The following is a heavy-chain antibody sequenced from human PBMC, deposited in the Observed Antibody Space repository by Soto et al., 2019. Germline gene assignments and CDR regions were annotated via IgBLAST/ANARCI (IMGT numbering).Heavy chain of an antibody. Sequence: PGGSLRLSCAASGFTFSSYAMHWVRQAPGKGLEWVAVISYDGSNKYYADSVKGRFTISRDNSKNTLYLQMNSLRAEDTAVYYCARAARIAARRGPFDYWGQGTLVTVSS. V-gene: IGHV3-30-3*01. D-gene: IGHD6-6*01. CDR1: GFTFSSYA. CDR3: ARAARIAARRGPFDY. CDR2: ISYDGSNK. J-gene: IGHJ4*02.